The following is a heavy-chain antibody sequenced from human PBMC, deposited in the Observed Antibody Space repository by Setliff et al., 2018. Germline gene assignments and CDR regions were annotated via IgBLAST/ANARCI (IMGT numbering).Heavy chain of an antibody. J-gene: IGHJ4*02. CDR1: GGPFSGYY. D-gene: IGHD3-10*01. CDR2: INHSGGT. Sequence: PSETLSLTCAVQGGPFSGYYWSWIRQPPGKGLESIGDINHSGGTNYNPSLKSRVTVSIDTSKNHFSLKLSSVTAADTAVYYCARGFLRYDSGTYYTYWGQGTLVTV. CDR3: ARGFLRYDSGTYYTY. V-gene: IGHV4-34*01.